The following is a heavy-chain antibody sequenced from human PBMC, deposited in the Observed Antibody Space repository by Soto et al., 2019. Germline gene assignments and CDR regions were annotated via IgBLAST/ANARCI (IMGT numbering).Heavy chain of an antibody. CDR1: GYTFTSYY. J-gene: IGHJ4*02. CDR2: INPSGGST. D-gene: IGHD3-22*01. CDR3: ARGSSGYHRRYYFDY. V-gene: IGHV1-46*01. Sequence: ASVKVSCKASGYTFTSYYMHWVRQAPGQGLEWMGIINPSGGSTSYAQKFQGRVTMTRDTSTSTVYMELSSLRSEDTAVYYCARGSSGYHRRYYFDYWGQGTLVTVSS.